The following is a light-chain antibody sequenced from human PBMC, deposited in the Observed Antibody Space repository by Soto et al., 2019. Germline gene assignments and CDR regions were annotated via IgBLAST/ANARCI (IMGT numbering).Light chain of an antibody. Sequence: DIQMTQSPSSLSASVGDRVTITCRASEDIRNYLNWYQQKLGKAPKLLISAAVILQSGVPSRFSGSVCETVFTLNISILQTEDVATYYCQNSLRSPQSVGQGTKPELK. CDR3: QNSLRSPQS. J-gene: IGKJ2*03. CDR1: EDIRNY. CDR2: AAV. V-gene: IGKV1-39*01.